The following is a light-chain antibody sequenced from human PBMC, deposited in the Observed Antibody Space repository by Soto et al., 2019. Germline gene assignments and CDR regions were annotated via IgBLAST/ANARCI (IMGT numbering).Light chain of an antibody. CDR3: QQHSKWPRT. CDR2: GAS. CDR1: ESVSSN. J-gene: IGKJ1*01. V-gene: IGKV3-15*01. Sequence: EIVLTQSPATLSVSPGERATLSCLASESVSSNLAWYQQKPGQAPRLLFYGASTRATDIPARFSGTGSGTEFTLTISSLQSEDFAVYYCQQHSKWPRTFGQGTKVDI.